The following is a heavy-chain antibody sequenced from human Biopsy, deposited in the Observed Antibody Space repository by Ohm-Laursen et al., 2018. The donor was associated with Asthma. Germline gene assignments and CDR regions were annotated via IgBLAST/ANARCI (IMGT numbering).Heavy chain of an antibody. Sequence: SLRLSCAASGLTFSTYGMHWVRQAPGKWLEGVSFIWYDGRKKSYADSVKGRFTISRDNSKNTLYLQMNSLRAEDRAVYYCARKIAARGGMGVWGQGTTVTVSS. D-gene: IGHD6-6*01. J-gene: IGHJ6*02. CDR1: GLTFSTYG. V-gene: IGHV3-33*01. CDR2: IWYDGRKK. CDR3: ARKIAARGGMGV.